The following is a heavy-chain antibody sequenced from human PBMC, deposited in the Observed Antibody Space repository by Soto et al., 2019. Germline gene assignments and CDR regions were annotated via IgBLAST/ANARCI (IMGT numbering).Heavy chain of an antibody. V-gene: IGHV3-30*18. CDR3: AKQQTSVLRFLEWLANKDALYV. J-gene: IGHJ6*04. D-gene: IGHD3-3*01. CDR1: GFTFSSYG. Sequence: GGSLRLSCAASGFTFSSYGMHWVRQAPGKGLEWVAVISYDGSNKYYADSVKGRFTISRDNSKNTLYLQMNSLRAEDTAVYYCAKQQTSVLRFLEWLANKDALYVWGKGTTVTVSS. CDR2: ISYDGSNK.